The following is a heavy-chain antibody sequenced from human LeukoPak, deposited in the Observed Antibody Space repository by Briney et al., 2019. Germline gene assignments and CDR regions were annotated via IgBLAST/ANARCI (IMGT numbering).Heavy chain of an antibody. CDR3: AKDGYNYDISGHFDY. J-gene: IGHJ4*02. D-gene: IGHD3-22*01. Sequence: GGSLRLYGAAYRFTVFAMHWVRQAPGKGLEWVSGISGSGGATYHADADSVKGQFTISRDNSKNPLYLEINNLRAEDTAVYYCAKDGYNYDISGHFDYWGQGTLVTVPS. V-gene: IGHV3-23*01. CDR2: ISGSGGAT. CDR1: RFTVFA.